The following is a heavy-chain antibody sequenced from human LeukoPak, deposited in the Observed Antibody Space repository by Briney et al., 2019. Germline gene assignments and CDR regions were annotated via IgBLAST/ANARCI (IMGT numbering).Heavy chain of an antibody. CDR2: IYHSGST. CDR1: GGSISSGGYS. V-gene: IGHV4-30-2*01. D-gene: IGHD6-19*01. CDR3: ANAVAGTRYFDL. Sequence: SETLSLTCAVSGGSISSGGYSWSWIRQPPGKGLEWIGYIYHSGSTYYNPSLKSRVTISVDRSKNQFSLKLSSVTAADTAVYYCANAVAGTRYFDLWGRGTLVTVSS. J-gene: IGHJ2*01.